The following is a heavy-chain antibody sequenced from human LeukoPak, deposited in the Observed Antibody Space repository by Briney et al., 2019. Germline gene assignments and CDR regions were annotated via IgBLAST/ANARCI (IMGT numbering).Heavy chain of an antibody. CDR2: INPNNGDT. Sequence: ASLKVSCKASGYTVSGYHIHWIRQAPGQGLEWMGWINPNNGDTDYAQKFQGRVTMTRDTSISTAYMELSRLRSDDTAVYYCAREEWELLYAFDIWGQGTMVTVSS. CDR1: GYTVSGYH. D-gene: IGHD1-26*01. V-gene: IGHV1-2*02. J-gene: IGHJ3*02. CDR3: AREEWELLYAFDI.